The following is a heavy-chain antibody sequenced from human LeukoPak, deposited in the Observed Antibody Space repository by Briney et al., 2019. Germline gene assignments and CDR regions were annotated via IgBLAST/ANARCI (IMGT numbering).Heavy chain of an antibody. CDR3: ARHPPTFGFDI. J-gene: IGHJ3*02. D-gene: IGHD3-3*01. CDR2: IYYTGST. Sequence: SETLSLTCIVSGGYISSNYWSWIRQPPGKGLEWIAYIYYTGSTDYNPSLKSRVTISVDTSKNQFSLKLTSVTAADTAVYYCARHPPTFGFDIWGQGSKVTVSS. V-gene: IGHV4-59*08. CDR1: GGYISSNY.